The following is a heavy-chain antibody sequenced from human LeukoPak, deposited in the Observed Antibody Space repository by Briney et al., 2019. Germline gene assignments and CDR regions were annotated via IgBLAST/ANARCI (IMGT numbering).Heavy chain of an antibody. D-gene: IGHD6-13*01. CDR2: INHSGST. V-gene: IGHV4-34*01. J-gene: IGHJ4*02. Sequence: SETLSLTCAVYGGSFSGYYWSWIRQPPGKGLEWIGEINHSGSTNYNPSLKSRATISVDTSKNQFSLKLSSVTAADTAVYYCARGLRRFLAAAGTSFDYWGQGTLVTVSS. CDR1: GGSFSGYY. CDR3: ARGLRRFLAAAGTSFDY.